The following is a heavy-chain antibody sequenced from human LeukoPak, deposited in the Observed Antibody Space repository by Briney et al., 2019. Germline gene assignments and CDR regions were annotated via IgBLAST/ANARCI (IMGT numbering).Heavy chain of an antibody. CDR3: AREGVGAFFVY. J-gene: IGHJ4*02. Sequence: GGSLRLSCAASGFTFSSYAMHWVRQAPGKGLEWVAVISYDGSNKYYADSVKGRFTISRDNSKNTLYLQMNSLRAEDTAVYYCAREGVGAFFVYWGQGTLVTVSS. V-gene: IGHV3-30-3*01. D-gene: IGHD3-10*01. CDR2: ISYDGSNK. CDR1: GFTFSSYA.